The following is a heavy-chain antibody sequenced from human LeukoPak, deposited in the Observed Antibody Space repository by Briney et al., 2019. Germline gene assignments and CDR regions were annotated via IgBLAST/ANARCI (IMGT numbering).Heavy chain of an antibody. CDR1: GFTFNNYA. CDR3: AKDWGSSPKWLDP. Sequence: PGGSLTLSCAASGFTFNNYAMTWVRQAPGEGLEWGSAISASGDNTYHADSVKGRFTISRDNSKNTLYLQMNTRRAEDTAIYYCAKDWGSSPKWLDPWGQGTLVTVSS. J-gene: IGHJ5*02. D-gene: IGHD3-16*01. V-gene: IGHV3-23*01. CDR2: ISASGDNT.